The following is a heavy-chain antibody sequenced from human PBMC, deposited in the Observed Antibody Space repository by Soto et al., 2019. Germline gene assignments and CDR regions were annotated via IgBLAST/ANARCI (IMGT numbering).Heavy chain of an antibody. V-gene: IGHV3-13*04. CDR2: IGTAGDT. Sequence: EVQLVESGGGLVQPGGSLRLSCSASGFTFSSYDRHWVRQGPGKGLEWVSAIGTAGDTNYAGSVKGRFTISRENAKNSLYLQMNSLRAGDTAIYFCARAIAPTLFDYWGQGTLVTVSS. D-gene: IGHD3-22*01. J-gene: IGHJ4*02. CDR3: ARAIAPTLFDY. CDR1: GFTFSSYD.